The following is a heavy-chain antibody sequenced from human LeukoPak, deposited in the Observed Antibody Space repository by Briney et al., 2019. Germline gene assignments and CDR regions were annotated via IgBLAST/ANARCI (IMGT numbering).Heavy chain of an antibody. CDR3: ARDGDDYGDYVSAFDI. J-gene: IGHJ3*02. D-gene: IGHD4-17*01. V-gene: IGHV3-30-3*01. Sequence: GGSLRLSCAASGFTFSSYAMHWVRQAPGKGLEWVAVISYDGSNKYYADSVKGRFTISRDNSKNTLYLQMNSLRAEDTAVYYCARDGDDYGDYVSAFDIWGQGTMVTVSS. CDR2: ISYDGSNK. CDR1: GFTFSSYA.